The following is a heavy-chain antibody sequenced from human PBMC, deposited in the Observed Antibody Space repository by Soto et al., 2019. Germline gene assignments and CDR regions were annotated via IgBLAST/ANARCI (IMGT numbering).Heavy chain of an antibody. V-gene: IGHV3-74*01. CDR1: GFTFSSYW. CDR3: ARTSGSNSHFDY. CDR2: IHSDGGTT. D-gene: IGHD4-4*01. Sequence: EVQLVESGGGLVQPGGSLRLSCAASGFTFSSYWMHWVRQAPGKGLVWVSRIHSDGGTTTYADSVKGRFTMSRDNAKNTLYLQMNSLRAEDTAVYYCARTSGSNSHFDYWGQGTLVTVSS. J-gene: IGHJ4*02.